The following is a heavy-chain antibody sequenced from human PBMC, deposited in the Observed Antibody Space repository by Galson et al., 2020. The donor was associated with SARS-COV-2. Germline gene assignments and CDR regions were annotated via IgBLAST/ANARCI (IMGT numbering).Heavy chain of an antibody. CDR2: INPNSGGT. V-gene: IGHV1-2*04. J-gene: IGHJ4*02. Sequence: GESLKISCKASGYTFTGYYMHWVRQAPGQGLEWMGWINPNSGGTNYAQKFQGWVTMTRDTSISTAYMELSRLRTDDTAVYYCAREGAAAGTEPCLGYWGQGTLVTVSS. D-gene: IGHD6-13*01. CDR3: AREGAAAGTEPCLGY. CDR1: GYTFTGYY.